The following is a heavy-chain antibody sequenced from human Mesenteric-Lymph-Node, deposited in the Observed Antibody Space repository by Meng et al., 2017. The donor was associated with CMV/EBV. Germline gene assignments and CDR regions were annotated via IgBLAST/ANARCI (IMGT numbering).Heavy chain of an antibody. CDR2: VWYDGSNK. J-gene: IGHJ4*02. D-gene: IGHD2-2*01. CDR1: GLTFSTYA. CDR3: AKSALPWTHDYGDY. Sequence: GESLKISCEASGLTFSTYAMHWVRQAPGKGLEWVAVVWYDGSNKYYADSVKGRFTISRDNSKNTLYLQMNSLRAEDTAVYYCAKSALPWTHDYGDYWGQGTLVTVSS. V-gene: IGHV3-33*06.